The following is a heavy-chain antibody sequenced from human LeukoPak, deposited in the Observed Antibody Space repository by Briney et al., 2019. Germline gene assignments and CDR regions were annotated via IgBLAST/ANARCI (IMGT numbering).Heavy chain of an antibody. J-gene: IGHJ5*02. CDR3: ARVLAAAGTGFWFDA. V-gene: IGHV1-18*01. Sequence: ASVKVSCKASGYTFTSYGISWVRQAPGQGLEWMGWISAYNGNTNYAQKLQGRVTMTTDTSTSTAYMELRSLRSDDTAVYYCARVLAAAGTGFWFDAWGQGTLVTVSS. CDR1: GYTFTSYG. D-gene: IGHD6-13*01. CDR2: ISAYNGNT.